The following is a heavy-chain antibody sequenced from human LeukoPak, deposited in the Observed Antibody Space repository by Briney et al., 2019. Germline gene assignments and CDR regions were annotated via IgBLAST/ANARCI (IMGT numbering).Heavy chain of an antibody. V-gene: IGHV4-59*08. Sequence: KPSETLSLTCTVSGGSISSYYWGWIRQPPGKGLEWIGYIYYSRNTNYNPSLKSRVTISVDTSKNQFSLKLSSVTAADTAVYYCARHLGYCSSTGCNSWFDPWGQGTLVTVSS. CDR3: ARHLGYCSSTGCNSWFDP. D-gene: IGHD2-2*03. CDR2: IYYSRNT. J-gene: IGHJ5*02. CDR1: GGSISSYY.